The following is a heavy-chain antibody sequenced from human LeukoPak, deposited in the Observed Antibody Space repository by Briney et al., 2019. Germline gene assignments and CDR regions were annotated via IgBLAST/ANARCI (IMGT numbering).Heavy chain of an antibody. CDR3: ATTFNNEVVGRRGAFDI. CDR1: GFTFSSYA. CDR2: ISASGGST. V-gene: IGHV3-23*01. D-gene: IGHD2-15*01. J-gene: IGHJ3*02. Sequence: GGSLILSCAASGFTFSSYAMSWVRQAPGKGLEWVSSISASGGSTYYADSVKGRFTISRDNSNNTPYLQMNSLTAEDTAVYYCATTFNNEVVGRRGAFDIWGQGTMVTVSS.